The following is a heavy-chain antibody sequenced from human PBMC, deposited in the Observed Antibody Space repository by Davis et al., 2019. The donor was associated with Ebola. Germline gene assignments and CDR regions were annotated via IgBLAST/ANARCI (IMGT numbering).Heavy chain of an antibody. CDR2: ISYDGSNK. D-gene: IGHD5-24*01. CDR1: GFTFSSYA. Sequence: GGSLRLSCAASGFTFSSYAMHWVRQAPGKGLEWVAVISYDGSNKYYADSVKGRFTISRDNSKNTLYLQMNSLRAEDTAVYYCARDGYNSGWFDPWGQGTLVTVSS. V-gene: IGHV3-30-3*01. CDR3: ARDGYNSGWFDP. J-gene: IGHJ5*02.